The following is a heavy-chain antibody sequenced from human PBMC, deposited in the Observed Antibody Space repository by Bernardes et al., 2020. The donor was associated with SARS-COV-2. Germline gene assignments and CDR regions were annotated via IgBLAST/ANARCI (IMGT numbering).Heavy chain of an antibody. Sequence: ASVKVSCKASGYTFTGYYMHWVRQAPGQGLEWMGWINPNSGGTNYAQKFQGRVTMTRDTSISTVYMELSRLRSDDTAVYYCALPPTNYDRYGMDVWGQGTTVTVSS. V-gene: IGHV1-2*02. J-gene: IGHJ6*02. D-gene: IGHD3-22*01. CDR2: INPNSGGT. CDR1: GYTFTGYY. CDR3: ALPPTNYDRYGMDV.